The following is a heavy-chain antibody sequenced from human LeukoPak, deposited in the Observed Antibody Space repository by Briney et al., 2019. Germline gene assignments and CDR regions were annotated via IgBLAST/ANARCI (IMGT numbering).Heavy chain of an antibody. CDR1: GYTFTNYD. D-gene: IGHD2-15*01. Sequence: ASVKVSCKASGYTFTNYDINWVRQAPGQGLEWMGYKNPNSGNSAYAQKFQGRVTVTTDESTSTAYMELSSLRAEDTAVYYCARDPDPYCSGGSCYAGEDAFDIWGQGTMVTVSS. CDR3: ARDPDPYCSGGSCYAGEDAFDI. V-gene: IGHV1-8*01. J-gene: IGHJ3*02. CDR2: KNPNSGNS.